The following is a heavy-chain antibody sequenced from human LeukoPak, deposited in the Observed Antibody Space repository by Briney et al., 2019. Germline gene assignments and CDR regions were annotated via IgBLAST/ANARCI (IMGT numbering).Heavy chain of an antibody. CDR1: GFTFSNYA. D-gene: IGHD5-24*01. J-gene: IGHJ4*02. V-gene: IGHV3-23*01. CDR3: ANDYASDMATAPFDY. Sequence: PGGSLRLSCAASGFTFSNYAMSWVRQAPGKGLEWVSVISGSGGSTYYADSVEGRFTISRDNSKNTLYLQMNSLRAEDTAVYYCANDYASDMATAPFDYWGQGTLVTVSS. CDR2: ISGSGGST.